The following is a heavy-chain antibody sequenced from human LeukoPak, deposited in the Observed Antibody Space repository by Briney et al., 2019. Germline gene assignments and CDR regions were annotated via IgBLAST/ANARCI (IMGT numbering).Heavy chain of an antibody. Sequence: GGSLRLSCAASGFTFSNYGMHWVRQAPGKGLEWVSSISSGSGYISYADSVKGRFTISRDNAKNSLYLQMNSLRAEDTAVYYCARDRDTTLVHDAFDIWGQGTMVTVSS. CDR3: ARDRDTTLVHDAFDI. V-gene: IGHV3-21*01. CDR1: GFTFSNYG. D-gene: IGHD5-18*01. CDR2: ISSGSGYI. J-gene: IGHJ3*02.